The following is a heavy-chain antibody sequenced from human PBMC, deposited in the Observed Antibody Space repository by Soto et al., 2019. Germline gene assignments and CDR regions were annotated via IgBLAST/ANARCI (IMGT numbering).Heavy chain of an antibody. D-gene: IGHD3-22*01. CDR3: ANRGFNYDSSGYPFDY. J-gene: IGHJ4*02. CDR2: ISYDGSNK. CDR1: GFTFSSYG. V-gene: IGHV3-30*18. Sequence: PGGSLRLSCAASGFTFSSYGMHWVRQAPGKGLEWVAVISYDGSNKYYADSVKGRFTISRDNSKNTLYLQMNSLRAEDTAVYYCANRGFNYDSSGYPFDYWGQGTLVTVSS.